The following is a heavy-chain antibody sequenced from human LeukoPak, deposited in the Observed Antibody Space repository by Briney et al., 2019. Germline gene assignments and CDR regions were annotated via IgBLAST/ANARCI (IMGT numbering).Heavy chain of an antibody. J-gene: IGHJ4*02. D-gene: IGHD3-22*01. Sequence: SVKVSRKASGGTFSSYAISWVRQAPGQGLEWMGGIIPIFGTANYAQKFQGRVTITADESTSTAYMELSSLRSEDTAVYYCARAPYYDSSGYYAEFDYWAREPWSPSPQ. CDR1: GGTFSSYA. V-gene: IGHV1-69*13. CDR2: IIPIFGTA. CDR3: ARAPYYDSSGYYAEFDY.